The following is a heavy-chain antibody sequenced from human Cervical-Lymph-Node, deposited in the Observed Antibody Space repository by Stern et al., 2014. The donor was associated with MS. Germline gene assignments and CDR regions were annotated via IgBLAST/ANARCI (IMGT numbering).Heavy chain of an antibody. CDR2: ISAYNGNT. J-gene: IGHJ4*02. CDR1: GYTFTSYG. CDR3: AREGIMITFGGVIPKNYFDY. Sequence: VQLVQSGAEVKKPGASVKVSCKASGYTFTSYGISWGRQAPGQGLEWMGWISAYNGNTNYAQKLQGRVTMTTDTSTSTAYMELRSLRSDDTAVYYCAREGIMITFGGVIPKNYFDYWGQGTLVTVSS. V-gene: IGHV1-18*04. D-gene: IGHD3-16*02.